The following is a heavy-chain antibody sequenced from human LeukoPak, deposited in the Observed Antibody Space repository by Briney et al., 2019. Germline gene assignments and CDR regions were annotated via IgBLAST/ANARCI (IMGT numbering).Heavy chain of an antibody. Sequence: GASVKVSCKASGYTFTSYDINWVRQATGQGLEWMGWMNPNSGNTAYAQKFQGRVIMTRNTSISTAYMELSSLTAEDTAVYYCARGVYCSGGSCYSYNSWFDPWGQGTLVTVSS. CDR2: MNPNSGNT. V-gene: IGHV1-8*01. CDR3: ARGVYCSGGSCYSYNSWFDP. J-gene: IGHJ5*02. CDR1: GYTFTSYD. D-gene: IGHD2-15*01.